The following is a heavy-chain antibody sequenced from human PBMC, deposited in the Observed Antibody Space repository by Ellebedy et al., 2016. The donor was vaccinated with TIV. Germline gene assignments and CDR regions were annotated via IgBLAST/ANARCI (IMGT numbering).Heavy chain of an antibody. Sequence: PGESLKISCAASGFTFSSYSMNWVRQAPGKGLEWVSSISSSSSYIYYADSVKGRFTISRDNAKNSLYLQMNSLRAEDKAVYYCAREELSVGYNWFDPWGQGTLVTVSS. D-gene: IGHD3-16*02. CDR3: AREELSVGYNWFDP. V-gene: IGHV3-21*01. CDR2: ISSSSSYI. CDR1: GFTFSSYS. J-gene: IGHJ5*02.